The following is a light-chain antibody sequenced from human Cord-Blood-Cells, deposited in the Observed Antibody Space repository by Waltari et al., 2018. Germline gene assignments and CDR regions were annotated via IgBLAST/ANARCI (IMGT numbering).Light chain of an antibody. V-gene: IGLV2-14*03. CDR2: DVS. CDR1: SSDVGGSNY. CDR3: SSYTSSSTLV. Sequence: QSALTQPASVSGSPGQSITISCTGTSSDVGGSNYVSWDQQHPGKAPKRMIYDVSNPPSGVSNCFYGSKSGNTASLTISGLQAEDGADYYCSSYTSSSTLVCGGGTKLAVL. J-gene: IGLJ3*02.